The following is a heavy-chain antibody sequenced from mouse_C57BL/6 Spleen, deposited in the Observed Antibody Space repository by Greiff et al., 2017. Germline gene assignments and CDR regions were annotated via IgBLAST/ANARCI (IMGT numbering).Heavy chain of an antibody. CDR2: IYPGDGDT. D-gene: IGHD4-1*02. CDR1: GYAFSSSW. Sequence: QVHVKQSGPELVKPGASVKISCKASGYAFSSSWMNWVKQRPGKGLEWIGRIYPGDGDTNYNGKFKGKATLTADKSSSTAYMQLSSLTSEDSAVYFCAFNWDGYYFDYWGQGTTLTVSS. V-gene: IGHV1-82*01. CDR3: AFNWDGYYFDY. J-gene: IGHJ2*01.